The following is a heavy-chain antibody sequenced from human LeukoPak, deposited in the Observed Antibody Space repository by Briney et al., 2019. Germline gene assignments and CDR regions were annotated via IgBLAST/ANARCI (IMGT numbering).Heavy chain of an antibody. V-gene: IGHV3-48*04. CDR3: VRDNPRCCGVIPANIDDY. D-gene: IGHD2-21*01. CDR2: ISSSSSTI. CDR1: GLTFSSYS. Sequence: GGSLRLSCAASGLTFSSYSMNWVRQAPGKGLEWVSYISSSSSTIYYADSVKGRFTISRDNAKNSLHLQMNSLRAEDTAVYYCVRDNPRCCGVIPANIDDYWGQGTLVTVSS. J-gene: IGHJ4*02.